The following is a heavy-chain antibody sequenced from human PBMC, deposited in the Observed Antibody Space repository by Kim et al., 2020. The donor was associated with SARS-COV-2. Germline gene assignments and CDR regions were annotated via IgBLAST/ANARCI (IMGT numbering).Heavy chain of an antibody. D-gene: IGHD2-2*02. J-gene: IGHJ4*02. CDR3: ARGPEQNCSSTSCYNSGY. Sequence: SETLSLTCAVYGGSFSGYYWSWIRQPPGKGLEWIGEINHSGSTNYNPSLKSRVTISVDTSKNQFSLKLSSVTAADTAVYYCARGPEQNCSSTSCYNSGYWGQGTLVTVSS. V-gene: IGHV4-34*01. CDR1: GGSFSGYY. CDR2: INHSGST.